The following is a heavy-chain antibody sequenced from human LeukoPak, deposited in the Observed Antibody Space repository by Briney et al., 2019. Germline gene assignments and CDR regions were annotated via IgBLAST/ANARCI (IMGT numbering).Heavy chain of an antibody. J-gene: IGHJ5*02. CDR2: IIPIFGTA. CDR3: ARGQIVVVITRSDWFDP. CDR1: GGTFSSYA. D-gene: IGHD3-22*01. V-gene: IGHV1-69*13. Sequence: ASVKVSCKASGGTFSSYAFIWVRQAPGQGLEWMGGIIPIFGTANYAQKFQGRVTITADESTSTAYMALSSLRSEDTAVYYCARGQIVVVITRSDWFDPWGQGTLVTVSS.